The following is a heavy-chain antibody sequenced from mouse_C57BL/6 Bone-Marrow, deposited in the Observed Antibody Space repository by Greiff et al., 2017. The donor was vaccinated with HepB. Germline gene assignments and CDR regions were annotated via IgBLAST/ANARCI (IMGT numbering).Heavy chain of an antibody. V-gene: IGHV1-26*01. CDR3: AGGPFAY. CDR1: GYTFTDYY. Sequence: VQLQQSGPELVKPGASVKISCKASGYTFTDYYMNWVKQSHGKSLEWIGDINPNNGGTSYNQKFKGKATLTVDKSSSTAYMELRSLTSEDSAVSCCAGGPFAYWGQGTLVTVSA. CDR2: INPNNGGT. J-gene: IGHJ3*01.